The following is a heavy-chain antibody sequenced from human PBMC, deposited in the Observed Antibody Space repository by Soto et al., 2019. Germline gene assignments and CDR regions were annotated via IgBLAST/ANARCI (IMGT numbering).Heavy chain of an antibody. V-gene: IGHV1-18*04. CDR1: GYTFTSYD. J-gene: IGHJ4*02. Sequence: GASVKVSCKASGYTFTSYDMHWVRQAPGQGLEWMGWFSAYNGNTNYAQKLQGRVTMTTDTSTSTAYMELRSLRSDDTAVYYCARAVLDFDYWGQGTLVTVSS. CDR3: ARAVLDFDY. CDR2: FSAYNGNT. D-gene: IGHD3-3*02.